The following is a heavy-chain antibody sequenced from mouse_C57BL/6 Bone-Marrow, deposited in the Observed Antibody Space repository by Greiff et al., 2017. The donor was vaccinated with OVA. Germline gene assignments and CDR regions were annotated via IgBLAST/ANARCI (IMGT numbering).Heavy chain of an antibody. V-gene: IGHV1-9*01. J-gene: IGHJ4*01. D-gene: IGHD2-2*01. CDR1: GYTFTGYW. CDR2: ILPGSGST. CDR3: ARGGGYDYYAMDD. Sequence: VQLVESGAELMKPGASVKLSCKASGYTFTGYWIAWVKQRPGHGLEWIGEILPGSGSTNYNEKFKGQATFTADTSSHTAYMQLSSLTTEDEAIDNCARGGGYDYYAMDDWGQGTSVTVSS.